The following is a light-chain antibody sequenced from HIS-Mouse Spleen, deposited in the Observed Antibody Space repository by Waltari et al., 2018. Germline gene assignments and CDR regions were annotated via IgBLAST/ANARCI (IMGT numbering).Light chain of an antibody. CDR1: QSVLYSSNNKNY. J-gene: IGKJ2*01. CDR3: QQYYSTPYT. Sequence: DIVMTQSPDPLAVSLGERANINCKSSQSVLYSSNNKNYLAWYQQKPGQPPKLLIYRASTRESGVPDRFSGSGSGTDFTLTISSLQAEDVAVYYCQQYYSTPYTFGQGTKLEIK. CDR2: RAS. V-gene: IGKV4-1*01.